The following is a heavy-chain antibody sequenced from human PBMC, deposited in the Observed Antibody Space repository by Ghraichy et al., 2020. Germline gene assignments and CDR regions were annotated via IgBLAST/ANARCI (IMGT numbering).Heavy chain of an antibody. CDR1: GGTFSSYA. CDR3: ARDPGTPGKYYDFWSGYSLYYYYGMDV. J-gene: IGHJ6*02. D-gene: IGHD3-3*01. Sequence: SVKVSCKASGGTFSSYAISWVRQAPGQGLEWMGRIIPILGIANYAQKFQGRVTITADKSTSTAYMELSSLRSEDTAVYYCARDPGTPGKYYDFWSGYSLYYYYGMDVWGQGTTVTVSS. CDR2: IIPILGIA. V-gene: IGHV1-69*04.